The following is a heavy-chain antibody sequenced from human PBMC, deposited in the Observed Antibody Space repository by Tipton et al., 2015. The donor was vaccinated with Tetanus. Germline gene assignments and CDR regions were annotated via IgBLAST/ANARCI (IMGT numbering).Heavy chain of an antibody. CDR1: GDSISSYY. Sequence: LSLTCTVSGDSISSYYWNWIRQPPGKGLEWIGYIYYSGSTNYNPSLKSRVTISVDTSKNQFSLKLSSVTAADTAVYYCARARLGWAAAGTNFDYWGQGTLVTVSS. CDR3: ARARLGWAAAGTNFDY. J-gene: IGHJ4*02. V-gene: IGHV4-59*01. D-gene: IGHD6-13*01. CDR2: IYYSGST.